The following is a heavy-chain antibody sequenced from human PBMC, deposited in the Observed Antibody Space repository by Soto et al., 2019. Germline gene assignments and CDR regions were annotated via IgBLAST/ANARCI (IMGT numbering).Heavy chain of an antibody. CDR2: FSAGGRA. J-gene: IGHJ4*02. CDR1: GFSFNNYA. D-gene: IGHD4-17*01. CDR3: AKESLPEHYGDTLFDY. V-gene: IGHV3-23*01. Sequence: EVQLLESGGALVRPGGSLSLSCAASGFSFNNYALSWVRQAPGKGLEWVSTFSAGGRAYYAASVQGRFTTARDSSQDTVHLQISDLRPEDTAVYYCAKESLPEHYGDTLFDYWGQGARVTVSS.